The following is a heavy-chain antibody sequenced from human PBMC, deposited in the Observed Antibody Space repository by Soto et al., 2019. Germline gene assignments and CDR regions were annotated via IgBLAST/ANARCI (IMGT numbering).Heavy chain of an antibody. CDR3: ARGRGGYSGYDFTFYFDY. V-gene: IGHV1-3*01. J-gene: IGHJ4*02. CDR1: GYTFTSYA. Sequence: QVQLVQSGAEVKKPGASVKVSCKASGYTFTSYAMHWVRQAPGQRLEWMGWINAGNGNTKYSQKFQGRVTITRDTSASTAYMELSSLRSEDTAVYYCARGRGGYSGYDFTFYFDYWGQGTLVTVSS. D-gene: IGHD5-12*01. CDR2: INAGNGNT.